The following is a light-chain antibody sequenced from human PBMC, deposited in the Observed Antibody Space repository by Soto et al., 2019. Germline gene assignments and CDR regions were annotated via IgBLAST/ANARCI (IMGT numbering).Light chain of an antibody. Sequence: EIVLTQSPATLSLSPGERATFSCRASHSVSSYLAWYQQKPGQAPRLLIYDTSKRATGIPARFSGSGSGTGFTFTLTISSLQPEDFAVYYCQQRSNWPTFGGGTKVQIK. CDR1: HSVSSY. CDR3: QQRSNWPT. J-gene: IGKJ4*01. CDR2: DTS. V-gene: IGKV3-11*01.